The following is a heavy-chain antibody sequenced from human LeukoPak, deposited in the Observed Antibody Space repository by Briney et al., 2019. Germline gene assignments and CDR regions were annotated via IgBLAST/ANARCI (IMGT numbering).Heavy chain of an antibody. Sequence: PSETLSLTCAVYGGSFSGYYWSWIRQPPGKGLEWIGEINHSGSTNYNPSLKSRVTISVDTSKNQFSLKLSSVTAADTAVYYCARGYRRYSSGWYYFDYWGQGTLVTLSS. CDR1: GGSFSGYY. CDR3: ARGYRRYSSGWYYFDY. D-gene: IGHD6-19*01. V-gene: IGHV4-34*01. CDR2: INHSGST. J-gene: IGHJ4*02.